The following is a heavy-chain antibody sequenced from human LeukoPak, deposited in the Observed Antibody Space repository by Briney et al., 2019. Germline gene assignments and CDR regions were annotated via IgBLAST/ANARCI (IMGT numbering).Heavy chain of an antibody. CDR1: GGSISSYY. V-gene: IGHV4-59*01. J-gene: IGHJ4*02. Sequence: PSETLSLTCTVSGGSISSYYWSWIRQPPGKGLEWIGYIYYSGSTNYNPSLKSRVTISVETSKNQFSLKLSSVTAADTAVYYCVRSNYFDYWGQGTLVTVSS. CDR3: VRSNYFDY. CDR2: IYYSGST.